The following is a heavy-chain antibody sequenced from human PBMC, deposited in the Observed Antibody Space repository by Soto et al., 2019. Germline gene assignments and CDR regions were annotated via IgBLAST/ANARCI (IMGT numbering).Heavy chain of an antibody. V-gene: IGHV4-34*01. CDR1: GGSFSAYH. CDR2: INHSGST. Sequence: QVQLQQWGAGLLKPSETLSLACAVYGGSFSAYHWSWIRQPPGKGLEWIGEINHSGSTKYNPSLKSRVTISVDTSKNQFSLKLSSVTAAETAVYYCARGMGAENTFYYYFGMDGWGQGTTVTVSS. D-gene: IGHD3-16*01. CDR3: ARGMGAENTFYYYFGMDG. J-gene: IGHJ6*02.